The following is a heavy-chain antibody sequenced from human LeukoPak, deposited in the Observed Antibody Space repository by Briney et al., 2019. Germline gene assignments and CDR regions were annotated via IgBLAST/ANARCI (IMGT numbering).Heavy chain of an antibody. CDR2: INHSGST. CDR3: ASTYYYDSSGYHW. D-gene: IGHD3-22*01. Sequence: LETLSLTCAVYGGSFSGYYWSWVRQPPGKGLEWIGEINHSGSTNYNPSLKSRVTISVDTSKNQFSLKLSSVTAADTAVYYCASTYYYDSSGYHWWGQGTLVTVSS. J-gene: IGHJ4*02. V-gene: IGHV4-34*01. CDR1: GGSFSGYY.